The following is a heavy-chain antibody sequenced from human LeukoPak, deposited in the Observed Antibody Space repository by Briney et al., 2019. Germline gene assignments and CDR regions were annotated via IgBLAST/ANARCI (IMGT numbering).Heavy chain of an antibody. CDR1: GGTFSSYA. CDR3: ALVWGSYREPLDY. V-gene: IGHV1-18*01. CDR2: ISAYNGNT. Sequence: GASVKVSCKASGGTFSSYAISWVRQAPGQGLEWMGWISAYNGNTNYAQKLQGRVTMTTDTSTSTAHMELRSLRSDDTAVYYCALVWGSYREPLDYWGQGTLVTVSS. D-gene: IGHD3-16*02. J-gene: IGHJ4*02.